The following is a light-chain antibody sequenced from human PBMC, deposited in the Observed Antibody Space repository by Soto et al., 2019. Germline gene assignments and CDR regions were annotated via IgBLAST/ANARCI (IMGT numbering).Light chain of an antibody. CDR2: SNN. CDR1: SSNIGSNT. V-gene: IGLV1-44*01. CDR3: AAWDDSLNGVV. J-gene: IGLJ2*01. Sequence: QSALTQPPSASGTPGQRVTISCSGSSSNIGSNTVNWYQQLPGTAPKLLIYSNNQRPSGVPDRFSGSQSGTSASLAISGLQSKDEADYYCAAWDDSLNGVVFGGGTKLTVL.